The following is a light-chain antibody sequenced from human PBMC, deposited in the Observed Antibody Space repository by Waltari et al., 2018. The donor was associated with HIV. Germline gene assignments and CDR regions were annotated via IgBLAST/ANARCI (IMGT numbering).Light chain of an antibody. CDR2: DVS. CDR3: SSYTSSSTPYV. J-gene: IGLJ1*01. Sequence: QSALTQPASVSGSPGQSITISFTGTSSYVVGYNYVSCYQQHPGNPPKLMIYDVSTRPSGVSNRFYGSKSGNTASLTISGLQAEDEAAYYCSSYTSSSTPYVFGTGTKVTVL. V-gene: IGLV2-14*03. CDR1: SSYVVGYNY.